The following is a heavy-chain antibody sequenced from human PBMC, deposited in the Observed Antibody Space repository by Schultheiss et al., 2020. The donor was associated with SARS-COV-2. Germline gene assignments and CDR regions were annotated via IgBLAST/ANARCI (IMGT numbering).Heavy chain of an antibody. Sequence: ASVKVSCKASGYTFTSYGISWVRQAPGQGLEWMGWISAYNGNTNYAQKVQGRVSMTTDTSTRTAYMELRSLRSDDTAVYYCARVVVPASDAFDIWGQGTMVTVSS. D-gene: IGHD2-2*01. J-gene: IGHJ3*02. CDR3: ARVVVPASDAFDI. V-gene: IGHV1-18*01. CDR2: ISAYNGNT. CDR1: GYTFTSYG.